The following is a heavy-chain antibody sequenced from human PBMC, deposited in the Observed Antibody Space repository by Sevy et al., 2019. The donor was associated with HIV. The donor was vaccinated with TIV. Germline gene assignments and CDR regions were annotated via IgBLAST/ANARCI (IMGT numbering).Heavy chain of an antibody. CDR1: GFTFSSYA. V-gene: IGHV3-30*04. J-gene: IGHJ4*02. Sequence: GGSLRLSCAASGFTFSSYAMHWVRQAPGKGLEWVAVISYDGSNKYYAHSVKGRFTISRDNSKNTLYLQMNSLRAEDTAVYYCARERGGDYYDSSGYYFDYWGQGTLVTVSS. CDR3: ARERGGDYYDSSGYYFDY. D-gene: IGHD3-22*01. CDR2: ISYDGSNK.